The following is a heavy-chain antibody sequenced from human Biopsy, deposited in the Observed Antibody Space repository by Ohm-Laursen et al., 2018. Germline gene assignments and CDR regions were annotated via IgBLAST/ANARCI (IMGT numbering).Heavy chain of an antibody. D-gene: IGHD3-3*01. J-gene: IGHJ4*02. V-gene: IGHV4-34*01. CDR2: INHSGRT. CDR3: ARRTLFTHYFDF. CDR1: GESFNGYY. Sequence: GTLSLTWAVYGESFNGYYWSWIRQTPGKGLEWIGEINHSGRTNYNPSLKSRVTISVDTSKNQLSLSLSSVTAADTAVYYCARRTLFTHYFDFWGPGTLVTVSS.